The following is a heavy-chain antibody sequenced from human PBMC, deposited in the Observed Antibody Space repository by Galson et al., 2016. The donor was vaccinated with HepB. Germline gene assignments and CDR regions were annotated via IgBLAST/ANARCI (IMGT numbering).Heavy chain of an antibody. D-gene: IGHD6-13*01. Sequence: SLRLSCAASGFTFIDYSMNWVRQAPGKGLEWISYITKDSSTVYYADSVKGRFTISRDNAKNTLYLQMNSRRAEDTAVYYCVRGLMAAPGTDYWGQGTLVTVSS. CDR2: ITKDSSTV. V-gene: IGHV3-48*04. J-gene: IGHJ4*02. CDR1: GFTFIDYS. CDR3: VRGLMAAPGTDY.